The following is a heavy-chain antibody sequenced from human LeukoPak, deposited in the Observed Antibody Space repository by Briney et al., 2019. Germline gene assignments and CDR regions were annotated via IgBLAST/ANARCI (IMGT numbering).Heavy chain of an antibody. J-gene: IGHJ6*03. CDR1: GDSIYSSNYY. D-gene: IGHD3-3*01. V-gene: IGHV4-39*07. Sequence: SETLSLTCTVSGDSIYSSNYYWGWIRQPPGKGLEWIANIYYSGNTYYNPSLKSRVTISIDKSKNQFSLRLTSMTAADTAVYYCARDYDRYYMDVWGKGTTVTVSS. CDR2: IYYSGNT. CDR3: ARDYDRYYMDV.